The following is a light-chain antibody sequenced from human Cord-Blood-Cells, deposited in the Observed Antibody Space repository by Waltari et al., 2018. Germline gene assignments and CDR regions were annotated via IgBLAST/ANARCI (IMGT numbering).Light chain of an antibody. CDR3: QQYNSYPYT. V-gene: IGKV1-5*03. Sequence: DIKMTQSPSTPSASVGARVTTTCRASQSISSWLAWYQQKPGKAPKLLIYKASSLESGVPSRFSGSGSGTEFTLTISSLQPDDFATYYCQQYNSYPYTFGQGTKLEIK. J-gene: IGKJ2*01. CDR2: KAS. CDR1: QSISSW.